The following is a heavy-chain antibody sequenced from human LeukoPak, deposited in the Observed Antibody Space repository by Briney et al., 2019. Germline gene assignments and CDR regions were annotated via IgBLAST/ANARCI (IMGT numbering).Heavy chain of an antibody. CDR1: GFTFSSYA. V-gene: IGHV3-30*04. Sequence: PGGSLRLSCAASGFTFSSYAMHWVRQAPGKGLEWVAVISYDGNNKYYADSVKGRFTMSRDNSKNTLFLQMNNLRPEDTAVYYCAQDSGFSSSWLVYFPHWGQGALVTVSS. J-gene: IGHJ1*01. CDR3: AQDSGFSSSWLVYFPH. CDR2: ISYDGNNK. D-gene: IGHD6-13*01.